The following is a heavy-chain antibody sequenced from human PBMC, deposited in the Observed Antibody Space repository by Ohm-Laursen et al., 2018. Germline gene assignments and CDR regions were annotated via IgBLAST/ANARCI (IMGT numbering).Heavy chain of an antibody. CDR2: INHSGST. CDR1: GGSFSGYY. Sequence: SETLSLTCDVYGGSFSGYYWNWIRQPPGKGLEWIGEINHSGSTNYNPSLKSRVTISVDTSKSQFSLKLSSVTAADTAVYYCARRGHAFDIWGQGTMVTVSS. V-gene: IGHV4-34*01. CDR3: ARRGHAFDI. J-gene: IGHJ3*02.